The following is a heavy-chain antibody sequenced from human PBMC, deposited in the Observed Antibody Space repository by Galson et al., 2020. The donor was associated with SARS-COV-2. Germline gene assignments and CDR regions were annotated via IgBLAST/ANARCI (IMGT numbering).Heavy chain of an antibody. Sequence: GGSLRLSCALPGITFSNYSMNWVRQAPAKGLEWVSYISSTSNTIYYADSVKGRFTISRDNAKNSLYLQMNSLRAEDTTVYYCSSYCSSSSCHKGANDYWGQGTLVTVSS. J-gene: IGHJ4*02. V-gene: IGHV3-48*01. CDR2: ISSTSNTI. CDR3: SSYCSSSSCHKGANDY. CDR1: GITFSNYS. D-gene: IGHD2-2*01.